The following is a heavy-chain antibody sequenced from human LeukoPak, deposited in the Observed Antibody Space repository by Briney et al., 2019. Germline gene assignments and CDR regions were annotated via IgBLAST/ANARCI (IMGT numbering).Heavy chain of an antibody. D-gene: IGHD3-10*01. J-gene: IGHJ6*03. Sequence: SETLSLTCTVSGYSISSGYYWGWIRQPPGKGLEWIGSIYHIGSTYDNPSLKSRLTISVDTSKNQFSLKLSSVAAADTAVYYCARGKPSYGSGTYYRPLEPNYMDVWGKGTTVAVSS. CDR2: IYHIGST. CDR1: GYSISSGYY. CDR3: ARGKPSYGSGTYYRPLEPNYMDV. V-gene: IGHV4-38-2*02.